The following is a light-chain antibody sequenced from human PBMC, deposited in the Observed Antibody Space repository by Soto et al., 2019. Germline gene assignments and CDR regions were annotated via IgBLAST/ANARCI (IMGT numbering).Light chain of an antibody. Sequence: DIQMTQSPSSVSASIGDRVTMSCRASQSIYKWLVWYQQKPGKAHKLLIYAASSLRSRVPSRFSCSGYGTDFTLTISSLQPEYSATYYCQQADSFPLTFGGGTQVEI. CDR1: QSIYKW. CDR3: QQADSFPLT. CDR2: AAS. V-gene: IGKV1-12*01. J-gene: IGKJ4*01.